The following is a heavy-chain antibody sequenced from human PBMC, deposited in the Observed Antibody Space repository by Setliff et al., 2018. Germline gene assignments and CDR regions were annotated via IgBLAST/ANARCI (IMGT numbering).Heavy chain of an antibody. J-gene: IGHJ4*02. V-gene: IGHV4-30-4*08. D-gene: IGHD2-15*01. Sequence: PSETLSLTCAVSDDSTRNNNYFWAWIRQPPGKGLEWIGFMYHNGDTHYSPSLKSRVSLSVDTSKRQVSLKLNTATAGDTAVYYCARGTYANSWARFDFWGRGTLVTVSS. CDR1: DDSTRNNNYF. CDR2: MYHNGDT. CDR3: ARGTYANSWARFDF.